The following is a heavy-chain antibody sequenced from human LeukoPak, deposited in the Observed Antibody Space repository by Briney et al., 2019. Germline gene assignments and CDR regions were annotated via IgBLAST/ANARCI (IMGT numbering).Heavy chain of an antibody. D-gene: IGHD6-19*01. Sequence: SETLSLTCKVSGGSIGSSGFYWGWIRQPPGKGLEWIGSIYYPGSTHYNPSLQSRVTISVDTSKYQVSLTLSSATATDTAVYYCGRHVSSGWDYYNGLDVWGQGTTVTVSS. V-gene: IGHV4-39*01. CDR3: GRHVSSGWDYYNGLDV. CDR2: IYYPGST. J-gene: IGHJ6*02. CDR1: GGSIGSSGFY.